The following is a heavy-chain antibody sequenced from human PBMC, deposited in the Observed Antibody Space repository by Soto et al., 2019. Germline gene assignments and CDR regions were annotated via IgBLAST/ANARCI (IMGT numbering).Heavy chain of an antibody. CDR3: AGRYGYSFAY. CDR1: GGSISSYY. D-gene: IGHD1-1*01. V-gene: IGHV4-59*08. CDR2: IYYSGST. Sequence: QVQLQESGPGLVKPSETLSLTCTVSGGSISSYYWSWIRQPPGKGLEWIGYIYYSGSTNYNPSLKSRVTISVDTSKNQFSLKLSSVTAADTAVYYCAGRYGYSFAYWGQGTLVTVSS. J-gene: IGHJ4*02.